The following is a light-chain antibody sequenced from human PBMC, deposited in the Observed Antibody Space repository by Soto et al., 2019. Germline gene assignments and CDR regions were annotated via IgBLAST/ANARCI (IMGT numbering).Light chain of an antibody. CDR3: ATWDDTLTGWV. CDR2: SND. J-gene: IGLJ3*02. Sequence: QSVLTQPLSASGTPGQRVTISCAGSSSNIESHTVSWYQQLPGTAPKLLIHSNDQRPSGVPDRFSGSKSGTSASLAISGLQPEDEAHYYCATWDDTLTGWVLGGGTQLTVL. CDR1: SSNIESHT. V-gene: IGLV1-44*01.